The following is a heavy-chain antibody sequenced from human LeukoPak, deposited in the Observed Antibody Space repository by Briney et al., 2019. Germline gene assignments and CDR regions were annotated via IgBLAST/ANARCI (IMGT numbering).Heavy chain of an antibody. CDR1: GFAFDDLA. CDR2: IRRRAYGGAA. Sequence: GGSLRLSCTTSGFAFDDLATCWVRQPAGKGGERVGFIRRRAYGGAAEYAASVKGRFMIYRDDSKVIAYVQMNSLKNECAAVYYCSRNGLVDFDYWGQGSRVIVSP. CDR3: SRNGLVDFDY. V-gene: IGHV3-49*04. J-gene: IGHJ4*02.